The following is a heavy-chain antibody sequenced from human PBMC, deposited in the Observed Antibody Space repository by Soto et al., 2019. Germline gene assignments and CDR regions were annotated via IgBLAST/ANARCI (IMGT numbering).Heavy chain of an antibody. D-gene: IGHD6-19*01. Sequence: SETLSLTCTVSGGSISSYYWSWIRQPPGKGLEWIGYIYYSGSTNYNPSLKSRVTISVDTSKNQFSLKLSSVTAADTAVYYCARITAVAGLYYGDYWGQGTLVTVS. CDR3: ARITAVAGLYYGDY. J-gene: IGHJ4*02. V-gene: IGHV4-59*08. CDR1: GGSISSYY. CDR2: IYYSGST.